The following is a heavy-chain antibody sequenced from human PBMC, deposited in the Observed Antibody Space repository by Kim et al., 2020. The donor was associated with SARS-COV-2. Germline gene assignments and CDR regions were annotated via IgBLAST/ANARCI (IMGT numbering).Heavy chain of an antibody. CDR3: AKDRLWGNDYFGY. Sequence: YNASSGKARFTMSRENSNNTLYLQMNILRAEDTALYYCAKDRLWGNDYFGYWGQGTLVTVSS. J-gene: IGHJ4*02. D-gene: IGHD3-16*01. V-gene: IGHV3-30*02.